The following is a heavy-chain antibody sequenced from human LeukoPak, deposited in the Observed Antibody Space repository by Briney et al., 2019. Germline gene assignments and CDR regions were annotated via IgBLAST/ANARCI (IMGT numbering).Heavy chain of an antibody. V-gene: IGHV4-59*01. CDR2: IYYSGST. J-gene: IGHJ4*02. CDR1: GGSISSYY. CDR3: ARASSSWYFDY. Sequence: SETLSLTCTVSGGSISSYYWSWIRQPPGKGMEWIGYIYYSGSTNYNPSLKSRVTISVDTSKNQFSLKLSSVTAADTAVYYCARASSSWYFDYWGQGTLVTVSS. D-gene: IGHD6-13*01.